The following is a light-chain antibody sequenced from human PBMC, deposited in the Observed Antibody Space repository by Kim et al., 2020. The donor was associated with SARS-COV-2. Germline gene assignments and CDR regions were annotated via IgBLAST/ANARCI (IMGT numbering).Light chain of an antibody. Sequence: RATINCKSSQSVLFNANNENYLAWFQQKPGQPPKLLIYWASVRESGVPDRFSGSGSGTDFTLTISGLQAEDVAVYYCQQYYSTPDTFGQGTKLEI. CDR3: QQYYSTPDT. V-gene: IGKV4-1*01. J-gene: IGKJ2*01. CDR2: WAS. CDR1: QSVLFNANNENY.